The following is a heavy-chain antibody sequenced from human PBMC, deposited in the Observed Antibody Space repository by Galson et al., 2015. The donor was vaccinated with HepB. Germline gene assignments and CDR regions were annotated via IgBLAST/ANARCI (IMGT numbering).Heavy chain of an antibody. J-gene: IGHJ4*02. CDR2: INHSGST. D-gene: IGHD3-10*01. Sequence: SETLSLTCAVYGGSFSGYYWSWIRQPPGKGLEWIGEINHSGSTNYNPSLKSRVTISVDTSKNQFSLKLSSVTAADTAVYYCARNSMVRGVIITRYYFDYWGQGTLVTVSS. CDR1: GGSFSGYY. CDR3: ARNSMVRGVIITRYYFDY. V-gene: IGHV4-34*01.